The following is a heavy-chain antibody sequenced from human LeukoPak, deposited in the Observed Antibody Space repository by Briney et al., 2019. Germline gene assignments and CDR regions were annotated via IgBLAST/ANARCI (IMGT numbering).Heavy chain of an antibody. CDR3: VKDMSAFDF. J-gene: IGHJ3*01. CDR1: GFPFSTYA. CDR2: IRSDGTIT. Sequence: PGGSLRLSCAASGFPFSTYAMHWVRQAPGKGREWVSFIRSDGTITYYSDSVEGRFTISRDNSKNTLSLDMNSLRAEDTAVYFCVKDMSAFDFWGQGIMVTVSS. D-gene: IGHD3-16*01. V-gene: IGHV3-30*02.